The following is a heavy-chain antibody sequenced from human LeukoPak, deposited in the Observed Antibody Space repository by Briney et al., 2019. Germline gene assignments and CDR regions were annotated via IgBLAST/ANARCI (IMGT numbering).Heavy chain of an antibody. CDR1: GGSFSGYF. V-gene: IGHV4-34*01. CDR3: ARSTHSLSSGWIIDY. CDR2: IYYSGST. Sequence: PSETLSLTCAVYGGSFSGYFWSWVRQPPGKGLEWIGSIYYSGSTYYNPSLKSRVTISVDTSKNQFSLKLSSVTAADTAVYYCARSTHSLSSGWIIDYWGQGTLVTVSS. J-gene: IGHJ4*02. D-gene: IGHD6-19*01.